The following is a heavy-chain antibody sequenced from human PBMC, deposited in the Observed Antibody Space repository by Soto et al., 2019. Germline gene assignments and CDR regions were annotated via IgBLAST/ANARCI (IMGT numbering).Heavy chain of an antibody. D-gene: IGHD4-17*01. V-gene: IGHV3-48*03. J-gene: IGHJ4*02. CDR1: GFTFSRYE. Sequence: LXLSCAAFGFTFSRYEMNWVRQAPGKGLEWVSYISSSGSTIYYADSVKGRFTISRDNAKNSLYLQMNSLRAEDTAVYYCARDLVVYGGNSYDYWGQGTLVTVSS. CDR3: ARDLVVYGGNSYDY. CDR2: ISSSGSTI.